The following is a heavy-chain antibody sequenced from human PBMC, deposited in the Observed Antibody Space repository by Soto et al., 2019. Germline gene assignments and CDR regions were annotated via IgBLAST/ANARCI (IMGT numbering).Heavy chain of an antibody. CDR1: GFTASTFW. J-gene: IGHJ4*02. Sequence: EVQLVESGGGLVEPGGSLRLSCAASGFTASTFWMSWVRQAPGKGLEWVALIKRESEGGTAEVAAPVKGRFTISRDDLENTLYLHMSSRKTEDTAVYYCAVDSMRPYWGQGTPVTVSS. CDR2: IKRESEGGTA. V-gene: IGHV3-15*01. CDR3: AVDSMRPY.